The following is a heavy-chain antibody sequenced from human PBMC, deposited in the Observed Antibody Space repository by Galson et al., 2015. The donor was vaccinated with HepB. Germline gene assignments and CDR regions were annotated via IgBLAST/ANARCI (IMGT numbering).Heavy chain of an antibody. D-gene: IGHD5-12*01. CDR1: GDSVSSHSAA. CDR2: TYYRSKWYN. Sequence: CAISGDSVSSHSAAWNWIRQSPSRGLEWLGRTYYRSKWYNDYAVSVKSRITINPDTSKNQFSLQLNSVTPEDTAVYYCARGEGYSGYDLGYYYGMDVWGQGTTVTVSS. CDR3: ARGEGYSGYDLGYYYGMDV. V-gene: IGHV6-1*01. J-gene: IGHJ6*02.